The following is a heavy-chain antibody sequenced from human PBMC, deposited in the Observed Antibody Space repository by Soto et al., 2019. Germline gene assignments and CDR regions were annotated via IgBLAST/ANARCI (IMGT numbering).Heavy chain of an antibody. V-gene: IGHV3-30*03. J-gene: IGHJ4*02. CDR1: GFLFGSYG. D-gene: IGHD2-21*01. CDR3: ARVFLDFCGRECSSAN. Sequence: PGGSLRLSCTASGFLFGSYGMHWVRQAPGKGLEWVALISYDGTNKYYPDSVKGRFTISRDNPRNMLYLEMNSLSAEDTAMYYCARVFLDFCGRECSSANWGQGTQVTVSS. CDR2: ISYDGTNK.